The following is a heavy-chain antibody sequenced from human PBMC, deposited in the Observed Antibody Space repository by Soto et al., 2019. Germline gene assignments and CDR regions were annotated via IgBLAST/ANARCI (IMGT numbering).Heavy chain of an antibody. CDR3: AKGEPYYFDNHGGKWFDP. V-gene: IGHV4-59*11. D-gene: IGHD3-22*01. CDR2: IYNSGTT. Sequence: PSETLSLTCTVSGGSISSHYWTWIRQPPGKGLEWIGYIYNSGTTKYNPSLKSRVTISVDTSKNQFSLTLSSATAADTAVYYCAKGEPYYFDNHGGKWFDPWGQGTLVNV. J-gene: IGHJ5*02. CDR1: GGSISSHY.